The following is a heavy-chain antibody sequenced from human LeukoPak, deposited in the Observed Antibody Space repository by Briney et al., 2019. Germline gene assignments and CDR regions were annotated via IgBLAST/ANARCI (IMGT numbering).Heavy chain of an antibody. CDR3: AKGPGVLVPAARYFQH. Sequence: PGGSLRLSCVVSGFTVSSDYMNWVRQAPGKGLEWVSIIYSVGSTYYADSVRGRFTISRDNSKNTVYLQMNSLRAEDTAVYYCAKGPGVLVPAARYFQHWGQGTLVTVSS. CDR1: GFTVSSDY. D-gene: IGHD2-2*01. CDR2: IYSVGST. J-gene: IGHJ1*01. V-gene: IGHV3-53*01.